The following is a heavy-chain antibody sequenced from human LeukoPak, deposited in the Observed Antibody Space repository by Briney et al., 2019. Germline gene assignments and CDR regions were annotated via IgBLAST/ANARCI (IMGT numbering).Heavy chain of an antibody. CDR2: INPNSGGT. CDR3: ASRVNSSGWYRFDY. D-gene: IGHD6-19*01. V-gene: IGHV1-2*02. Sequence: ASVKVSCKASGYTFTGYYMHWVRQAPGQGLECMGWINPNSGGTNYAQKFQGRVTMTRDTSISTAYMELSRLRSDDTAVYYCASRVNSSGWYRFDYWGQGTLVTVSS. CDR1: GYTFTGYY. J-gene: IGHJ4*02.